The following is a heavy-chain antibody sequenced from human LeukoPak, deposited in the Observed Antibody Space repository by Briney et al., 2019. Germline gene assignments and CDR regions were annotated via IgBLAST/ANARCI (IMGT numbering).Heavy chain of an antibody. CDR2: ISAYNGNT. J-gene: IGHJ4*02. CDR1: GYTFTSYG. CDR3: ARDTFSSSWYGFGY. V-gene: IGHV1-18*01. Sequence: ASVEVSCKASGYTFTSYGISWVRQAPGQGLEWMGWISAYNGNTNYAQKLQGRVTMTTDTSTSTAYMELRSLRSDDTAVYYCARDTFSSSWYGFGYWGQGTLVTVSS. D-gene: IGHD6-13*01.